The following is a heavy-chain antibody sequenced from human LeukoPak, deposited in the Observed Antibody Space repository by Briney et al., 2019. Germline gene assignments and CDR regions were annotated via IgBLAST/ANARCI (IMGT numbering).Heavy chain of an antibody. Sequence: GGSLRLSCAASGFTFSGHWMSWVRQAPGKGLEWVANINQGGSDKYYVDSVKGRFTISRDNANNLLYLQMNSLRAEDMALYYCAKIAAAGYFDYWGQGTLVTVSS. D-gene: IGHD6-13*01. CDR1: GFTFSGHW. J-gene: IGHJ4*02. V-gene: IGHV3-7*03. CDR2: INQGGSDK. CDR3: AKIAAAGYFDY.